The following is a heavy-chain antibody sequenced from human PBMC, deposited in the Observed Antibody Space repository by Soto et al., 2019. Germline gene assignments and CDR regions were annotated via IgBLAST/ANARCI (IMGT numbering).Heavy chain of an antibody. V-gene: IGHV3-48*02. Sequence: EVQLVESGGGLVQPGGSLRLSCAASGFTFSSYSMNWVRQAPGKGLEWVSYISSSSSTIYYADSVKGRFTISRDNAKNSLYLQMKSLRDEDTAVYYCARDSPPYYYDSSGSRYYFDYWGQGTLVTVSS. CDR3: ARDSPPYYYDSSGSRYYFDY. CDR2: ISSSSSTI. CDR1: GFTFSSYS. J-gene: IGHJ4*02. D-gene: IGHD3-22*01.